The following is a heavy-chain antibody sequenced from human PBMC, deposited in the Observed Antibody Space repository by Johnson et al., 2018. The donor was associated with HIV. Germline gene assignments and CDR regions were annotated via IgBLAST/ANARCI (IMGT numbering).Heavy chain of an antibody. V-gene: IGHV3-53*01. CDR2: IYSGGST. CDR3: ARDEVAGAFDI. Sequence: VLLVESGGGVVQPRRSLRLSCAASGFTVSSNYMSWVRQAPGKGLEWVSVIYSGGSTYYADSVKGRFTISRDNSKNTLYLQMNSLRAEDTAVYYCARDEVAGAFDIWGQGTMVTVSS. CDR1: GFTVSSNY. J-gene: IGHJ3*02.